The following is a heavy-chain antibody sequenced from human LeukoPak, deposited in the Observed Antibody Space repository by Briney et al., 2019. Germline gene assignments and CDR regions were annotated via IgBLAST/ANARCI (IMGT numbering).Heavy chain of an antibody. D-gene: IGHD3-10*01. CDR3: ARRAMVRGVNFDY. V-gene: IGHV4-4*02. J-gene: IGHJ4*02. CDR2: IYHSRST. CDR1: GGSISSSNW. Sequence: SGTLSLTCAVSGGSISSSNWWRWGRQPPGKGLEWIVEIYHSRSTNYNPSLKSRVTISVDKSKNQFSLKLSFVTAADTAVYYCARRAMVRGVNFDYWGQGTLVTVSS.